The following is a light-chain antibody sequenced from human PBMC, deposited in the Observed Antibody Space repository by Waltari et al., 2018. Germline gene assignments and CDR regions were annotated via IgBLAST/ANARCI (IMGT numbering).Light chain of an antibody. J-gene: IGKJ3*01. CDR3: QRYDNLPIFA. CDR1: QDITNY. V-gene: IGKV1-33*01. CDR2: DAS. Sequence: DIQLTQSLPPLPASVGDRVTITRRASQDITNYLNWYQQRPGKAPKLLIHDASKLEIGVPSRFSGSQSGTHFTLTISSLQPEDIGTYYCQRYDNLPIFAFGPGTKVEI.